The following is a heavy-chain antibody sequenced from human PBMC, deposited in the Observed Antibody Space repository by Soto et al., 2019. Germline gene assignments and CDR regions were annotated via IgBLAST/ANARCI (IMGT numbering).Heavy chain of an antibody. CDR2: IIPIFGTA. CDR3: ARDGRGDGYIDV. CDR1: GGTFSSYA. Sequence: SVKVSCKASGGTFSSYAISWVRQAPGQGLEWMGGIIPIFGTANYAQKFQGRVTITADESTSTAYMELSSLRSEDAAVYYCARDGRGDGYIDVWGQGTTVTVS. D-gene: IGHD3-10*01. J-gene: IGHJ6*03. V-gene: IGHV1-69*13.